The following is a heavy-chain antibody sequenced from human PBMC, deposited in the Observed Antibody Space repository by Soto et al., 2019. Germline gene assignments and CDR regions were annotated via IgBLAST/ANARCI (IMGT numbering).Heavy chain of an antibody. CDR1: GFTFSSSE. V-gene: IGHV3-48*03. D-gene: IGHD1-26*01. CDR3: ARRASR. Sequence: PGGSLRLSCAVSGFTFSSSEMYWVRQAPGKGLEWISYIHPSGQPIFYADSVKRRFTISRDNANNSVFLQMNSLRAEDTAVYYCARRASRWGQGTMVTVSS. CDR2: IHPSGQPI. J-gene: IGHJ3*01.